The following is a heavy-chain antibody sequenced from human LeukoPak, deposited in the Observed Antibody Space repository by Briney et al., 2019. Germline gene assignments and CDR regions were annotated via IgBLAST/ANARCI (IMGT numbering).Heavy chain of an antibody. CDR2: INSDGSTT. CDR3: ARVKVGVWGVFDT. J-gene: IGHJ3*02. CDR1: GFTFSSYS. D-gene: IGHD1-26*01. V-gene: IGHV3-74*03. Sequence: SGGSLRLSCAASGFTFSSYSMNWVRQAPGKGLVWLSRINSDGSTTTYADSVRGRFIISRDNAKNTLYLQMNSLGAEDTAVYYCARVKVGVWGVFDTWGQGTMVTVSS.